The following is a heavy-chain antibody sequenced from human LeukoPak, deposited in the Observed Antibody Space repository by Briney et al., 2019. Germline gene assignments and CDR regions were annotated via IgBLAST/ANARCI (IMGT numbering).Heavy chain of an antibody. Sequence: SETLSLTCAVSGYSISSGYYWGWIRQPPGKGLDWIGSIYHTGSTFYNPSLKSRVTISLDTSKNQFSLKLSSVTAADTAVYYCASSYANWFDPWGQGTLVTVSS. CDR2: IYHTGST. CDR3: ASSYANWFDP. J-gene: IGHJ5*02. CDR1: GYSISSGYY. D-gene: IGHD5-18*01. V-gene: IGHV4-38-2*01.